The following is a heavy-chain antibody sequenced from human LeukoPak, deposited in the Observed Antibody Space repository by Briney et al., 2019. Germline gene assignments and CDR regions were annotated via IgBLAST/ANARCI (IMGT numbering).Heavy chain of an antibody. V-gene: IGHV5-51*01. CDR3: ARIAAAANSGEFDY. J-gene: IGHJ4*02. D-gene: IGHD6-13*01. CDR2: IYPGDSDT. Sequence: GESPKISCKGSGYSLTSYWIGWVRQMPGKGLEWMGIIYPGDSDTRYSPSFQGQVTISADKSISTAYLQWSSLKASDTAMYYCARIAAAANSGEFDYWGQGTLVTVPS. CDR1: GYSLTSYW.